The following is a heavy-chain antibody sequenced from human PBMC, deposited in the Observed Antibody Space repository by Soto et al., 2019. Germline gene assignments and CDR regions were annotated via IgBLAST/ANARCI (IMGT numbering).Heavy chain of an antibody. CDR2: ISSDGSDK. D-gene: IGHD2-15*01. CDR1: GFTFSTFG. J-gene: IGHJ4*02. V-gene: IGHV3-30*18. CDR3: AKGSEVARQELDY. Sequence: AGGSLRLSCAASGFTFSTFGMHWVRQAPGKGLAWVAVISSDGSDKYYSDSVKGRFTISRDNSKNTLFLQMNSLRVEDTAVYYCAKGSEVARQELDYWGQGTLVTVSS.